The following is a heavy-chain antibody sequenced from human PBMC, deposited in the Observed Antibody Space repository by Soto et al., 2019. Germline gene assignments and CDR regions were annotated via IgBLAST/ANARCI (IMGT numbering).Heavy chain of an antibody. CDR3: AKDGEAYRLEVAGIYFDY. J-gene: IGHJ4*02. CDR1: GFSFSTYA. Sequence: GGSLRLSCAASGFSFSTYAVSWVRQAPGKGLEWVSAISAGGGSTYYADSVKGRFSISRDNSKNTLYLQMSRLRAEDTALYYCAKDGEAYRLEVAGIYFDYWGQGALVTVSS. V-gene: IGHV3-23*01. D-gene: IGHD6-19*01. CDR2: ISAGGGST.